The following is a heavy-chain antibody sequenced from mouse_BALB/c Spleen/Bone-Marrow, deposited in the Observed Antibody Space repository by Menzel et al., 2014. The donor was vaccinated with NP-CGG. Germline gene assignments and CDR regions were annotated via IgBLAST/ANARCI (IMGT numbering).Heavy chain of an antibody. CDR1: GFTFSSYD. CDR3: ARNRYDWFAY. J-gene: IGHJ3*01. Sequence: DVMLVESGGVLVQPGGSLKLSCAASGFTFSSYDMSWVRQTPDKRLELVATINTNGGTTYYPDSVKGRFTISRDNAKSTLYLQMSSLESADTAIYYCARNRYDWFAYWGQGTLVTVSA. CDR2: INTNGGTT. D-gene: IGHD2-14*01. V-gene: IGHV5-6-3*01.